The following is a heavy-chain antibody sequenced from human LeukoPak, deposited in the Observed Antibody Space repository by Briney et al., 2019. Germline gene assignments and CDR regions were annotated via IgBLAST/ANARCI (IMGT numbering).Heavy chain of an antibody. V-gene: IGHV4-59*08. CDR3: AKHCGEHLYYYGMDV. CDR1: GDSISSYY. D-gene: IGHD1/OR15-1a*01. J-gene: IGHJ6*02. Sequence: SETLSLPCTVSGDSISSYYWSWIRQSPRKGLEWVGYMYYSGSTKYNPSLKSRVTISVDKSTSHFSLKLTPVTAGDTAAYYLAKHCGEHLYYYGMDVWRQGTTVIVSS. CDR2: MYYSGST.